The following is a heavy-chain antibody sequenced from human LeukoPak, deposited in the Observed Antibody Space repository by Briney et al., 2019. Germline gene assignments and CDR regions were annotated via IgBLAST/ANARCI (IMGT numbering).Heavy chain of an antibody. V-gene: IGHV4-34*01. CDR2: INHSGST. CDR1: GASSSGYY. Sequence: KPSETLSLTCAVYGASSSGYYRSWIRPPPGKGLEWIGEINHSGSTNYKPSLKSRVTISVDTSKNQFSLKLSSVTAADTAVYYCARGVSPDYWGQGTLVTVSS. CDR3: ARGVSPDY. J-gene: IGHJ4*02.